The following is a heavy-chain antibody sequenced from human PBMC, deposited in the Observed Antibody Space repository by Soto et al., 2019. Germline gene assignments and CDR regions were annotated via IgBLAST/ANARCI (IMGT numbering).Heavy chain of an antibody. Sequence: XGTLALTGGVSGYSINDGYYWCCVRQPPGKGLEWIGSFFHSGNSYYNPSLKSRVTISMDTSENQFSLKLTSVTAADTAVYYCARSLHVTVAGYFDSWGHGALVTVSS. CDR1: GYSINDGYY. V-gene: IGHV4-38-2*01. J-gene: IGHJ4*01. D-gene: IGHD6-19*01. CDR2: FFHSGNS. CDR3: ARSLHVTVAGYFDS.